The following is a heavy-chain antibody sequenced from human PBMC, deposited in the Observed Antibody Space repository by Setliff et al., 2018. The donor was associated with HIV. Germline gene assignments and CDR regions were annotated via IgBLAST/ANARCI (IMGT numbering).Heavy chain of an antibody. CDR1: GDFIATSSYF. D-gene: IGHD2-15*01. CDR3: ARRIFHSSFPSFDS. J-gene: IGHJ4*02. CDR2: IYYNGIT. V-gene: IGHV4-39*01. Sequence: SETLSLTCSVSGDFIATSSYFWGWIRQPPGKGLEWIGSIYYNGITYYNPSLKGRFTISVDTSKNQFSLKVTSVTAADTAVYYCARRIFHSSFPSFDSWGQGTLVTVS.